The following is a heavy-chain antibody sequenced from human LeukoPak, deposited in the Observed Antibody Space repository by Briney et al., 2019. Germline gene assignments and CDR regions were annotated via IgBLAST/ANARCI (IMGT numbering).Heavy chain of an antibody. D-gene: IGHD3-3*01. Sequence: SETLSLTCTVSGGSISSYYWSWIRQPPGKGLEWIGYIYYSGSTNYNPSLKSRVTISVDTSKNQFSLKLSSVTAADTAVYYCAREMLWSGYYSSYYGMDVWGQGTTVTVSS. V-gene: IGHV4-59*01. J-gene: IGHJ6*02. CDR2: IYYSGST. CDR1: GGSISSYY. CDR3: AREMLWSGYYSSYYGMDV.